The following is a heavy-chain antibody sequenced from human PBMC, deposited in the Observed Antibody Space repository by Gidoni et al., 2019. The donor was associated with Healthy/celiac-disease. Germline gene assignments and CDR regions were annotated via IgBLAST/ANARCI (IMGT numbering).Heavy chain of an antibody. V-gene: IGHV4-59*01. J-gene: IGHJ5*02. Sequence: GSIYYSGSTNYNPSLKSRVTITVDTTKNQFSLKLSSVTAADTAVYYCTREANPDRPKNWFDPWGQGTLVTVSS. CDR3: TREANPDRPKNWFDP. CDR2: IYYSGST.